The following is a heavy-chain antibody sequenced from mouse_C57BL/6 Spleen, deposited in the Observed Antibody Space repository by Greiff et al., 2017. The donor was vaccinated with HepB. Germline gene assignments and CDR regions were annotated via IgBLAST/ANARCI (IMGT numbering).Heavy chain of an antibody. D-gene: IGHD2-1*01. CDR3: ARGGNYEILGAY. CDR2: IYPGDGDT. V-gene: IGHV1-82*01. Sequence: VQLQQSGPELVKPGASVKISCKASGYAFSSSWMNWVKQRPGKGLEWIGRIYPGDGDTNYNGKFKGKATLTADNSSRTAYMQLSSLTSEDSAVYCCARGGNYEILGAYWGQGTLVTVSA. CDR1: GYAFSSSW. J-gene: IGHJ3*01.